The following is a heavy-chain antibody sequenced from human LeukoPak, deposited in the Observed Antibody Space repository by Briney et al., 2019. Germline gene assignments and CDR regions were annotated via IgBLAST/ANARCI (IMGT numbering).Heavy chain of an antibody. CDR3: TTRACHAGGCSSSFYYYYGLHF. Sequence: ATVKVSCKASGNSISNYAVSWVRQAPGQGFEWMGGIIPIFGTADYAQKFQGRVTITADQSTSTTYMALSSLKSEDTATYYCTTRACHAGGCSSSFYYYYGLHFWGQGTTVSVSS. J-gene: IGHJ6*02. V-gene: IGHV1-69*01. D-gene: IGHD3-16*01. CDR2: IIPIFGTA. CDR1: GNSISNYA.